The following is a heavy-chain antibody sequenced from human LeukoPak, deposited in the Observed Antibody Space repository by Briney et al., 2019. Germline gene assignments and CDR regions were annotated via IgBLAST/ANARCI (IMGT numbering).Heavy chain of an antibody. CDR1: GGAFSSYA. CDR2: IIPIFGTA. D-gene: IGHD6-6*01. CDR3: ARGTYSSSSDWFDP. J-gene: IGHJ5*02. Sequence: SVKVSCKASGGAFSSYAISWVRQAPGQGLEWMGGIIPIFGTANYAQKFQGRVTITADESTSTAYMELGSLRSEDTAVYYCARGTYSSSSDWFDPWGQGTLVTVSS. V-gene: IGHV1-69*13.